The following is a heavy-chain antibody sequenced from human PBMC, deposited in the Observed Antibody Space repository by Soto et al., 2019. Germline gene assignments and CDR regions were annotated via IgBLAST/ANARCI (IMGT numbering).Heavy chain of an antibody. CDR2: INPNSGGT. CDR3: ARTHCSSTRCYVGSWDY. D-gene: IGHD2-2*01. Sequence: ASVKVSCKASGYTFTGYYMHWVRQAPGQGLEWMGWINPNSGGTNYAQNFQGWVTMTRDTSISTAYMELSRLRSGDTAVYYCARTHCSSTRCYVGSWDYWGQGTLVTVSS. V-gene: IGHV1-2*04. CDR1: GYTFTGYY. J-gene: IGHJ4*02.